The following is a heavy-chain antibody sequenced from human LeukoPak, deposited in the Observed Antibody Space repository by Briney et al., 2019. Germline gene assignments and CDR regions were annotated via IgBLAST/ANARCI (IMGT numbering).Heavy chain of an antibody. CDR1: GFTVSNNY. CDR3: ARGGGITMVRGVPVNDY. Sequence: GGSLRLPCAASGFTVSNNYMSWVRQAPGKGLEWVSGISWNSGSIGYADSVKGRFTISRDNAKNTLYLQMNSLRAEDTAVYYCARGGGITMVRGVPVNDYWGQGTLVTVSS. V-gene: IGHV3-53*01. D-gene: IGHD3-10*01. CDR2: ISWNSGSI. J-gene: IGHJ4*02.